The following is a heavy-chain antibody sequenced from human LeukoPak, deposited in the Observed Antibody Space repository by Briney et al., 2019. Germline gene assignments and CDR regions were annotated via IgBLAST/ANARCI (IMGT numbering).Heavy chain of an antibody. V-gene: IGHV4-4*07. CDR1: GDSINSYY. D-gene: IGHD3-10*01. Sequence: SDPLTLMCTVSGDSINSYYWSWMRQPTGKGLECIGRIYTGWRTNYNPSLKGRVTMSVDTSKNQFSLKLSSVTAADTAVYYCARGWPPMVRGVIRSYGMDVWGQGTTVTVSS. J-gene: IGHJ6*02. CDR3: ARGWPPMVRGVIRSYGMDV. CDR2: IYTGWRT.